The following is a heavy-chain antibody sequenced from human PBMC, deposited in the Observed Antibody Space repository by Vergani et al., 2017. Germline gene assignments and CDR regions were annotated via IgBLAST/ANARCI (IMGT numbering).Heavy chain of an antibody. V-gene: IGHV3-48*01. CDR2: IISISTI. CDR1: GFTFSSYS. J-gene: IGHJ6*03. Sequence: EVQLVESGGGLVQPGGSLRLSCAAPGFTFSSYSMNWFRQAPGKGLEWVSYIISISTIYYADSVKGRFTISRDNAKNSLYLEMKSLRAENTAVYYCARDLGVPAALVYYYYYYMDVWGKGTTVTVSS. D-gene: IGHD2-2*01. CDR3: ARDLGVPAALVYYYYYYMDV.